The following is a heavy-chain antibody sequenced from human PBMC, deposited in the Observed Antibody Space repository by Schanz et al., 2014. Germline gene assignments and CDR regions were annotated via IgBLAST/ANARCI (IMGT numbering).Heavy chain of an antibody. Sequence: EVQLVESGGTLVQPGGSLRLSCAASGFTFSNYCVRWVRQAPGKGLEWVANIGQDGGEKYYVDSVKGRFTISRDNAKNSLYLQMNSLRAEDTAVYYCAREVVGAGSSWYADYWGQGTLVTVSS. CDR1: GFTFSNYC. D-gene: IGHD6-13*01. CDR3: AREVVGAGSSWYADY. CDR2: IGQDGGEK. V-gene: IGHV3-7*01. J-gene: IGHJ4*02.